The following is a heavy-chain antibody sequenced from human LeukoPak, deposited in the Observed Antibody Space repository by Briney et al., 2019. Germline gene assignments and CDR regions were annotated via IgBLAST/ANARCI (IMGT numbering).Heavy chain of an antibody. CDR3: AREGRKYGSGSLYYFDY. CDR2: IFSGGST. D-gene: IGHD3-10*01. Sequence: PGGSLRLSCVASGFTVSTNYMNWVRQAPGKGLEWVSVIFSGGSTYYADSAKGRFTISRDNSKNTLYLQMNSLRAEDTAVYYCAREGRKYGSGSLYYFDYWGRGTLVTVSS. V-gene: IGHV3-66*01. CDR1: GFTVSTNY. J-gene: IGHJ4*02.